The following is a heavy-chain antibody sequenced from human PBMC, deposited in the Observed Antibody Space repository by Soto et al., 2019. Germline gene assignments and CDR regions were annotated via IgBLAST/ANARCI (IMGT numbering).Heavy chain of an antibody. CDR2: IYYSGST. J-gene: IGHJ4*02. CDR1: GGPISTGGYY. CDR3: ARGLSVTLFDN. Sequence: QVQLQESGPGLVKPSQTLSLTCTVSGGPISTGGYYWTWIRQHPGKGLEWIGYIYYSGSTYYNPSLKSRVTISVDTSKNQFSLKLSSVTAADTAVYYCARGLSVTLFDNWGQGTLVTVPS. V-gene: IGHV4-31*03. D-gene: IGHD4-17*01.